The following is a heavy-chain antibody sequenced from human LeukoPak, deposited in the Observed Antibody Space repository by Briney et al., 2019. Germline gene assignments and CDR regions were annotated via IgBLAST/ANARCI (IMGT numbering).Heavy chain of an antibody. V-gene: IGHV1-8*01. CDR3: ARADTSGWFVDY. CDR1: GYTFTSNN. CDR2: MDPNSADT. Sequence: ASVKVSCKASGYTFTSNNINWVRQAPGQGLEWMGWMDPNSADTAYAQKFQGRVAMTRDTSISTAYMELSSLRSEDTAVYYCARADTSGWFVDYRGQGTLVTVSS. D-gene: IGHD6-19*01. J-gene: IGHJ4*02.